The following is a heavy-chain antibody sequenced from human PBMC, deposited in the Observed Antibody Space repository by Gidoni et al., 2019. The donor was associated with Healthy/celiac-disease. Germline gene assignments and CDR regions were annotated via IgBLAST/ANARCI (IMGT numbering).Heavy chain of an antibody. CDR3: AADSGDYAGSFDY. CDR2: IVVGSGNT. D-gene: IGHD4-17*01. V-gene: IGHV1-58*01. J-gene: IGHJ4*02. Sequence: HMQLVQSGSEVKKPWTSVKVSCMSSGFTFTSSAVQWVRQARGQRLAWIGWIVVGSGNTTYAQKFEERVTITRDMSTSTAYMELSSLRSEDTAVYYCAADSGDYAGSFDYWGQGTLVTVSS. CDR1: GFTFTSSA.